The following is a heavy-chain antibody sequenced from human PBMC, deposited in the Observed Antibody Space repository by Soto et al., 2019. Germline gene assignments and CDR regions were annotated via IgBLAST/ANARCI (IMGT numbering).Heavy chain of an antibody. CDR3: ATLRFLEWLFDY. CDR2: IYHSGST. J-gene: IGHJ4*02. Sequence: PSETLSLTCAVSGGSISSGGYSWSWIRQPPGKGLEWIGYIYHSGSTYYNPSLKSRVTISVDRSKNQFSLKLSSVTAADTAVYYCATLRFLEWLFDYWGQGTLVTVSS. V-gene: IGHV4-30-2*01. CDR1: GGSISSGGYS. D-gene: IGHD3-3*01.